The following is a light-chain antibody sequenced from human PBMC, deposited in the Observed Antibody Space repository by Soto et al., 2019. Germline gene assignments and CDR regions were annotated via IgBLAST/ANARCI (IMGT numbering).Light chain of an antibody. CDR1: SSNIGAGYD. V-gene: IGLV1-40*01. J-gene: IGLJ2*01. Sequence: QSVLTQPPSVSGAPGQRVTISCTGSSSNIGAGYDVHWYQQHPDRAPKLIIYEVANRPSGVSDRFSASKSGNTASLTISGLQAEDEADYYCSSFATSSTQVFGGGTKLTVL. CDR3: SSFATSSTQV. CDR2: EVA.